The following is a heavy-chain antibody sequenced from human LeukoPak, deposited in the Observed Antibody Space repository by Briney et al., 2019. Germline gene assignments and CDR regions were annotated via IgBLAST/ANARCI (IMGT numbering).Heavy chain of an antibody. Sequence: GGSLRLSCAASGFTFSNYWMSWVRQAPGKGLEWVANIKDDGSGKYYVDSLKGRFTISRDNAKNSLYLQMNSLRAEDTAVYYCARVIRYCSGGSCYLYPWGQGTLVTVSS. J-gene: IGHJ5*02. V-gene: IGHV3-7*01. D-gene: IGHD2-15*01. CDR2: IKDDGSGK. CDR3: ARVIRYCSGGSCYLYP. CDR1: GFTFSNYW.